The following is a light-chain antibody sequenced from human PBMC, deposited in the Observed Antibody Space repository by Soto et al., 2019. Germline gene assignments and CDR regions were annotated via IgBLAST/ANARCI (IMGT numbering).Light chain of an antibody. CDR2: GAT. V-gene: IGKV3-20*01. J-gene: IGKJ4*01. Sequence: EIVLTQSPGTLSLSPGERATLSCRASQSVSSYFLAWYQQNPGQAPRLLYDGATSAAASIANWSGGGGARDVFTLTTSILAEEDVVDYCWEHSGWPPRTFGRGTKVDIK. CDR3: EHSGWPPRT. CDR1: QSVSSYF.